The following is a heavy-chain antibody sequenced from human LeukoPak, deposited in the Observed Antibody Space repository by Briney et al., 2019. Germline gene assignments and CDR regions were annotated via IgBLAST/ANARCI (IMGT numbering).Heavy chain of an antibody. D-gene: IGHD2-15*01. Sequence: ASVKVSCKASGYTFTSYYMHWVRQAPGQGLEWMGIINPSGGSTSDAQKFQGRVTMTRDTSTSTVYMELSSLRSEDTAVYYCARDACSGGSCYSGNWFDPWGQGTLVTVSS. J-gene: IGHJ5*02. V-gene: IGHV1-46*01. CDR2: INPSGGST. CDR3: ARDACSGGSCYSGNWFDP. CDR1: GYTFTSYY.